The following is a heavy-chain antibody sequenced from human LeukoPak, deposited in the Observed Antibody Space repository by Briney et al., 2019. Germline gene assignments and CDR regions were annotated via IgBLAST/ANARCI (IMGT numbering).Heavy chain of an antibody. Sequence: PGGSLRLSCAASGFTFSSYGMHWVRQAPGKGLEWVAFIRYDGSNKYYADSVKGRFTISRDNSKNTLYLQMNSLRAEDTAVYYCAKGRWPRSSSWSQPIDYWGQGTLVTVSS. CDR2: IRYDGSNK. CDR1: GFTFSSYG. J-gene: IGHJ4*02. CDR3: AKGRWPRSSSWSQPIDY. V-gene: IGHV3-30*02. D-gene: IGHD6-13*01.